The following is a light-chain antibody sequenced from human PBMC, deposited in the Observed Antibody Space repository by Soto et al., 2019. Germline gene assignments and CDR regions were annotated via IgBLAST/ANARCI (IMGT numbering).Light chain of an antibody. CDR2: GAS. CDR1: QGISTY. CDR3: QKYDRAPWT. V-gene: IGKV1-27*01. Sequence: EIQMTQSPSSLSASVGDRVTITCRASQGISTYLAWYQQKPGKVPKLLIYGASTLQSGVPSRLSGSGSGTDLALIINSLQPEDVATYYCQKYDRAPWTFGQGTKVEIK. J-gene: IGKJ1*01.